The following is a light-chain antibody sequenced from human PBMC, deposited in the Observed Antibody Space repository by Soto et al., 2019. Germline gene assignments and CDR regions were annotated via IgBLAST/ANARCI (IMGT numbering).Light chain of an antibody. CDR2: DVS. CDR1: SSDVGDYNF. V-gene: IGLV2-14*03. Sequence: QSALTQPASVSGSPGQLITISCTGTSSDVGDYNFVSWYQQHPGTAPKLVIYDVSDRPSGVSSRFSGSKSGNTASLTISGLQAEDEADFYCSSYSSTTPHVVFGGGTKLTVL. CDR3: SSYSSTTPHVV. J-gene: IGLJ2*01.